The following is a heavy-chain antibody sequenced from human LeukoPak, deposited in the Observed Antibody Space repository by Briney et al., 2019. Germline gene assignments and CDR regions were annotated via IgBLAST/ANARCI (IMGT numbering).Heavy chain of an antibody. Sequence: SQTLSLTCTVSGDSISSGDYYWSWIRQPAGRGLEGIGRIYTSGTTNNNLSLKSRVPKSLATSQTQFSLKLTSVTTAAPAVYYCARGPYKHDGSGAFDVWSQGTMVTVSS. J-gene: IGHJ3*01. CDR1: GDSISSGDYY. V-gene: IGHV4-61*02. CDR2: IYTSGTT. CDR3: ARGPYKHDGSGAFDV. D-gene: IGHD3-3*02.